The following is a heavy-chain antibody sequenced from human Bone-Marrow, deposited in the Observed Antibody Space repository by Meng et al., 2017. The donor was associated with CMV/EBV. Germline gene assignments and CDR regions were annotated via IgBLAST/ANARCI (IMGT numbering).Heavy chain of an antibody. V-gene: IGHV3-48*04. CDR1: GFTFSSYW. CDR3: ARHFITIFGVVGAFDI. J-gene: IGHJ3*02. Sequence: GESLKISCAASGFTFSSYWMSWVRQAPGKGLEWVSYISSSGSTIYYADSVKGRFTISRDNAKNSLYLQMNSLRAEDTAVYYCARHFITIFGVVGAFDIWGQGTMVTVSS. CDR2: ISSSGSTI. D-gene: IGHD3-3*01.